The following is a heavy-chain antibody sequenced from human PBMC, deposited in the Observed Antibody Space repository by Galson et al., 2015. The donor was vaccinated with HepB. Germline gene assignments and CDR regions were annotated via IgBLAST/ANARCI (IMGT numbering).Heavy chain of an antibody. V-gene: IGHV3-30*18. CDR2: ISYDGSNK. Sequence: SLRLYCPASGFTFSSYGMHWVRQAPGKGLEGVAVISYDGSNKYYADSVKGRFTISRDNSKNTLYLQMNSLRAEDTAVYYCAKDNSAPRIRGYSYGQGAFDIWGQGTMVTVSS. CDR3: AKDNSAPRIRGYSYGQGAFDI. D-gene: IGHD5-18*01. J-gene: IGHJ3*02. CDR1: GFTFSSYG.